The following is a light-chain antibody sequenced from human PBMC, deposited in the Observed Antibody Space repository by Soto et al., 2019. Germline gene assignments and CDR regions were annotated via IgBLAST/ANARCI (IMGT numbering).Light chain of an antibody. CDR3: QQRSNWPPRCT. Sequence: EIVLTQSPATLSLSPGERATLSCRASQSVSSYLAWYQQKPGQAPRLLIYDASNRATGIPARFSGSGSGTDFTLPISSLEPEDFAVYYCQQRSNWPPRCTFGQGTKLEIK. V-gene: IGKV3-11*01. CDR1: QSVSSY. CDR2: DAS. J-gene: IGKJ2*02.